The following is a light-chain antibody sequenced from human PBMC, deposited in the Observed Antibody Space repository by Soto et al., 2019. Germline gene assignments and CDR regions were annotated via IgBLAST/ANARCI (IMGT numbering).Light chain of an antibody. V-gene: IGLV1-47*02. CDR1: DSNVGINF. Sequence: QSVLTQPPSASATPGQRVTISCSGSDSNVGINFVYWYQQLPGTAPKLLIYTNDQRPSGVPDRFSGSKSGTSASLAISGLRSEDEADYYCNSHTSGDFRVFGTGTKLTVL. CDR3: NSHTSGDFRV. J-gene: IGLJ1*01. CDR2: TND.